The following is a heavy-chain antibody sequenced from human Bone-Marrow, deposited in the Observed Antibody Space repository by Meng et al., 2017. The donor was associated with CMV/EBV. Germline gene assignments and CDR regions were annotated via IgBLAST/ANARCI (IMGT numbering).Heavy chain of an antibody. V-gene: IGHV1-8*01. CDR1: GYTFTSYD. J-gene: IGHJ4*02. Sequence: ASVKVSCKASGYTFTSYDINWVRQATGQGLEWMGWMNPNSGNTGYAQKFQGRVTITTDESTSTAYMELSSLRSEDTAVYYCARSAVPAAIRRFDYWGQGTLVTASS. CDR2: MNPNSGNT. CDR3: ARSAVPAAIRRFDY. D-gene: IGHD2-2*01.